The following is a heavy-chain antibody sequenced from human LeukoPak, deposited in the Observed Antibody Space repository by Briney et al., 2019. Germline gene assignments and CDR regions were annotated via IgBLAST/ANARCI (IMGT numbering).Heavy chain of an antibody. D-gene: IGHD3-16*01. CDR2: IYYSGST. CDR1: GGSISSYY. J-gene: IGHJ4*02. V-gene: IGHV4-59*01. CDR3: ARFGSLREPIHDY. Sequence: SETLPLTCTVSGGSISSYYWSWIRQPPGKGLEWIGYIYYSGSTNYNPSLKSRVTISVDTSKNQFSLKLSSMTAADTAVYYCARFGSLREPIHDYWGQGTLVTVSS.